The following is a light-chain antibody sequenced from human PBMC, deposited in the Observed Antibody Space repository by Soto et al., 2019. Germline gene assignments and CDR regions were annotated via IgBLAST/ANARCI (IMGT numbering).Light chain of an antibody. J-gene: IGKJ1*01. Sequence: DIVMTQSPATMSMSPGLRATLSCRASQTINNNLAWNQQKPGQAPRLLIYGASTRATGIPDRFSGSGSGTEFTLTISRLQSEDFAVYYCQQYEKWPWTFGQGTKV. CDR1: QTINNN. CDR2: GAS. CDR3: QQYEKWPWT. V-gene: IGKV3-15*01.